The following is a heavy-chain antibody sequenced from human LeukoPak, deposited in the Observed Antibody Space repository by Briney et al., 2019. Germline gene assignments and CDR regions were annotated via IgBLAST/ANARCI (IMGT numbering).Heavy chain of an antibody. J-gene: IGHJ4*02. V-gene: IGHV3-74*01. Sequence: GESLRLSCAASGIAFSTYWMHWVRQAPGKGLVWISHISTDGSNTFYADSVKGRFIVSRDNAENTLYLQMDNLRAEDTAMYYCATGRGTPLGFWGQGALVTVSS. D-gene: IGHD1-26*01. CDR2: ISTDGSNT. CDR1: GIAFSTYW. CDR3: ATGRGTPLGF.